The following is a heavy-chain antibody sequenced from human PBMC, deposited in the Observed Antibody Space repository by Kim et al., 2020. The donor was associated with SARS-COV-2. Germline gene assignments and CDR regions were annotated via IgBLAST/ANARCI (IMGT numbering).Heavy chain of an antibody. CDR3: AKDDYGDYEYYFDY. Sequence: GGSLRLSCAASGFTFSSYAMSWVRQAPGKGLEWVSAISGSGGSTYYADCVKGRFTISRDNSKNTLYLQMNSLRAEDTAVYYCAKDDYGDYEYYFDYWGQGTLVTVSS. D-gene: IGHD4-17*01. CDR1: GFTFSSYA. V-gene: IGHV3-23*01. CDR2: ISGSGGST. J-gene: IGHJ4*02.